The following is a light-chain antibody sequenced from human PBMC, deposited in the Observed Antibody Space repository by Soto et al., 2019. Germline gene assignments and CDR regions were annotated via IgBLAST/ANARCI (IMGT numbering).Light chain of an antibody. CDR3: QKYNIAPWT. J-gene: IGKJ1*01. CDR2: AAS. Sequence: DLQMTQFPSSLSASVGDRVTITCRASQDIRTFLAWYQQRPGKVPKLLIYAASTLQSGVPSRFSGSGSGTDFILIISSLQPEDVATYYCQKYNIAPWTFGHGTRVEI. V-gene: IGKV1-27*01. CDR1: QDIRTF.